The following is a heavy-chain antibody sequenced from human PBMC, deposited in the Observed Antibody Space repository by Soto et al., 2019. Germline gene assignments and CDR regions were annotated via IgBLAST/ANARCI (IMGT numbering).Heavy chain of an antibody. J-gene: IGHJ4*02. CDR3: AIAKSGAAGTRDDY. V-gene: IGHV1-46*01. D-gene: IGHD6-13*01. CDR2: INPSGGST. Sequence: ASVKVTCKASGYTFTSYYMHWVRQAPGQGLEWMGIINPSGGSTSYAQKFQGRVTMTTDTSTSTAYMELRSLRSDDTAVYYCAIAKSGAAGTRDDYWGQGTLVIVSS. CDR1: GYTFTSYY.